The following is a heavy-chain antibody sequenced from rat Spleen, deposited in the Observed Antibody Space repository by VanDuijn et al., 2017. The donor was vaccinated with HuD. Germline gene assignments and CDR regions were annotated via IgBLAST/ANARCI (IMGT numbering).Heavy chain of an antibody. CDR2: MWTGGNT. CDR3: ARGNNGDY. V-gene: IGHV2-30*01. Sequence: VQLKESGPGLVQPSQTLSLTCTVSGFSLTSYNVHWVRQPRGKGLEWMGIMWTGGNTEYNSALKSRLSISRDTSKSQVFLKMNNLQTEDTAMYFCARGNNGDYWGQGVMVTVSS. J-gene: IGHJ2*01. CDR1: GFSLTSYN. D-gene: IGHD1-10*01.